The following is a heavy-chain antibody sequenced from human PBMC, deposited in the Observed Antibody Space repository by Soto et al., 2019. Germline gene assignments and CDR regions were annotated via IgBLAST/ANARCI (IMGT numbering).Heavy chain of an antibody. CDR3: ARALAAGDH. J-gene: IGHJ4*02. V-gene: IGHV1-46*03. CDR2: INPASGST. D-gene: IGHD6-25*01. Sequence: QVQLVQSGAEVKKPGASVKLSCRTSGYTFTHYYIHRVRQAPGQGLEWLGIINPASGSTNYAQEFQGRVPLTMDTSTTKGDRDLGGLRAVDSGVFYCARALAAGDHWGQGTLVTVSS. CDR1: GYTFTHYY.